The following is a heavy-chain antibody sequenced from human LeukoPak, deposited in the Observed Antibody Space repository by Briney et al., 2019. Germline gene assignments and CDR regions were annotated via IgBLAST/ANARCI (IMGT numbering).Heavy chain of an antibody. Sequence: GGSLRLSCAASGFTFSNAWMSWVRQAPGKGLEWVGRIKSKTDGGTTDYAAPVKGRFTISRDDSKNTLYLQMNSLKTEDTAVYYCTTDHSNSGPLLIYWGQGTLVTVSS. V-gene: IGHV3-15*01. CDR3: TTDHSNSGPLLIY. J-gene: IGHJ4*02. CDR2: IKSKTDGGTT. CDR1: GFTFSNAW. D-gene: IGHD4-11*01.